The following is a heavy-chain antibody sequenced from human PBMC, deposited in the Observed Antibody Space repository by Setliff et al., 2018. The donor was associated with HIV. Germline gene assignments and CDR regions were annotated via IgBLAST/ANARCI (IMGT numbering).Heavy chain of an antibody. V-gene: IGHV3-48*03. CDR3: ARAFSGYYFDY. Sequence: LSLSCAASGFTFRNYDMNWVRQAPGKGLEWVSYTSSSGGTIYYADSVKGRFTISRDNAKKSLYLQMNSLRADDTAVYYCARAFSGYYFDYWGQGTLVTVSS. CDR1: GFTFRNYD. CDR2: TSSSGGTI. D-gene: IGHD3-3*01. J-gene: IGHJ4*02.